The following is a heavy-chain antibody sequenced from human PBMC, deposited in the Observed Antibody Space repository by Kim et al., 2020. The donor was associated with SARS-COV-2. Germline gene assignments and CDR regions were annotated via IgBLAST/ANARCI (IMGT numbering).Heavy chain of an antibody. V-gene: IGHV3-33*05. J-gene: IGHJ3*02. D-gene: IGHD5-18*01. CDR2: ISYDGSNK. Sequence: GGSLRLSCAASGFTFSSYGMHWVRQAPGKGLEWVAVISYDGSNKYYADSVKGRFTISRDNSKNTLYLQMNSLRAEDTAVYYCARDIVTYSYGYAAFDIWGQGTMVTVSS. CDR3: ARDIVTYSYGYAAFDI. CDR1: GFTFSSYG.